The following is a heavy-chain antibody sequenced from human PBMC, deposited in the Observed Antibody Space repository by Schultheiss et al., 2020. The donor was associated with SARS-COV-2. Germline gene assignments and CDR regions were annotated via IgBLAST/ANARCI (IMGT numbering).Heavy chain of an antibody. Sequence: SQTLSLTCTVSGGSISSGDYYWSWIRQPPGKGLEWIGYIYYSGSTNYNPSLKSRVTISVDTSKNQFSLKLSSVTAADTAVYYCARDGWFGELKPYYYGMDVWGQGXXVTVSS. D-gene: IGHD3-10*01. CDR1: GGSISSGDYY. J-gene: IGHJ6*01. V-gene: IGHV4-61*08. CDR2: IYYSGST. CDR3: ARDGWFGELKPYYYGMDV.